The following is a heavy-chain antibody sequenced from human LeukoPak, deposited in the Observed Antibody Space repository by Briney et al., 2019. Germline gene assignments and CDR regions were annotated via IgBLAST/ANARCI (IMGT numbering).Heavy chain of an antibody. Sequence: GGSLRRSCAASGFTFSSYSMNWVRQAPGKGLEWVSSISSTGTYIYSPDSMKGRFTISRDNAKNALYLQMNSLRAEDTAVYYCARVEAWQWVARLDPSPFDRWGQGTPVTVSS. J-gene: IGHJ4*02. D-gene: IGHD6-19*01. V-gene: IGHV3-21*01. CDR2: ISSTGTYI. CDR3: ARVEAWQWVARLDPSPFDR. CDR1: GFTFSSYS.